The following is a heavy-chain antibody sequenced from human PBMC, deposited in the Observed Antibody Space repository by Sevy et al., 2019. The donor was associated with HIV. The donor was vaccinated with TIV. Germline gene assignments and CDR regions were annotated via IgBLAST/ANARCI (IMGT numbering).Heavy chain of an antibody. J-gene: IGHJ5*02. Sequence: ASVKVSCKASGYTFIDYYIHWVRQAPGQALEWMGRINPNSGATNYAQKFQDRVTMTRDTSISTPYMELRRRRSDDTAVYYCAREDYYDASGGWVDPWGQGTLVTVSS. CDR2: INPNSGAT. D-gene: IGHD3-22*01. CDR3: AREDYYDASGGWVDP. V-gene: IGHV1-2*06. CDR1: GYTFIDYY.